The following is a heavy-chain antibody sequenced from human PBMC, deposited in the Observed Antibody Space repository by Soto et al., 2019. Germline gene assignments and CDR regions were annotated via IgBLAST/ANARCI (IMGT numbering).Heavy chain of an antibody. CDR3: ARTSPDSSYFYSIDV. Sequence: QITLKESGPTLVKPTQTLTLTCTCSGFSLDTRGVGVAWIRQPPGKALEWLALIYWDDDKRYSTSLRSRLTITTDTSKNQVILILTNMDPVDTATYYCARTSPDSSYFYSIDVWGKGTTVTVSS. CDR1: GFSLDTRGVG. V-gene: IGHV2-5*02. CDR2: IYWDDDK. D-gene: IGHD2-2*01. J-gene: IGHJ6*04.